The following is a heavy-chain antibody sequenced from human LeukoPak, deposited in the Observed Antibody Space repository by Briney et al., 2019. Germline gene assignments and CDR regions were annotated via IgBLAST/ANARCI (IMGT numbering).Heavy chain of an antibody. V-gene: IGHV3-43D*03. J-gene: IGHJ6*03. CDR3: AKDWAVRRNYYYYMDV. CDR2: ITWDGGIT. Sequence: PGGSLRLSCAASGFTFDGYAIYWVRQAPGKGLGWVSLITWDGGITYYADSVKGRFTISRDNSKNSLYLQMNSLRVEDTALYYCAKDWAVRRNYYYYMDVWGKGTTVIVSS. CDR1: GFTFDGYA. D-gene: IGHD3-10*01.